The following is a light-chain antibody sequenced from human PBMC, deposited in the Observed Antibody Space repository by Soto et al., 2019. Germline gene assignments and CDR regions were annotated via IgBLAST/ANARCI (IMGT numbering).Light chain of an antibody. CDR3: AAWDDSLSGNYV. CDR2: RNN. V-gene: IGLV1-47*01. CDR1: SSNIGSNY. Sequence: QAVVTQPPSASGTPGQRVTISCSGSSSNIGSNYVYWYQQLPGTAHKLLIYRNNQRPSGVPDRFSGSKSGTSASLAISGLRSEDEADYYCAAWDDSLSGNYVFGTGTKVTVL. J-gene: IGLJ1*01.